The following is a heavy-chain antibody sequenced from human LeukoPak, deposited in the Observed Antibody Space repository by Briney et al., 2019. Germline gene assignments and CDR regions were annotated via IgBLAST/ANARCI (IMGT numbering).Heavy chain of an antibody. CDR3: ARRRYSSGQIDC. Sequence: SETLSLTCSVSGGSITSYYWSWIRQPPGKGLDWIGFIYYSESTNYNPSLKSRVTISIDTSKNQFSLKLSSVTAADTAVYYCARRRYSSGQIDCWGQGTLVTVSS. CDR2: IYYSEST. CDR1: GGSITSYY. D-gene: IGHD6-19*01. J-gene: IGHJ4*02. V-gene: IGHV4-59*08.